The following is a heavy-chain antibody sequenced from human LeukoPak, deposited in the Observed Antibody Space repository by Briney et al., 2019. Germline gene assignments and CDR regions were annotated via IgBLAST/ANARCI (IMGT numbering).Heavy chain of an antibody. Sequence: GGSLRLSCAASGFTFSSYWMTWVRQAPGKGLEWVANIKQDGSEKYCVDSVKGRFTISRDNAKSSLYLQMNSLRAEDTAIYYCARDLGGSQTSWGQGTLVTVSS. CDR1: GFTFSSYW. D-gene: IGHD1-26*01. J-gene: IGHJ4*02. V-gene: IGHV3-7*01. CDR2: IKQDGSEK. CDR3: ARDLGGSQTS.